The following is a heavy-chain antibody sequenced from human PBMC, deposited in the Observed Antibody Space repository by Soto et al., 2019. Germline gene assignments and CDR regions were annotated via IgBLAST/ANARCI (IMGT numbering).Heavy chain of an antibody. D-gene: IGHD3-10*01. V-gene: IGHV1-69*01. CDR3: AAELGFGKLSVV. CDR1: GDTFKNCV. Sequence: QVQVVQSGVEVRRPGSSVKVSCKASGDTFKNCVISWVRQAPGQGLEWMGGIIPLFGTTDFAQRFQGRLTITTYESTTTAHMELSRLRSEDTATYYYAAELGFGKLSVVWGQGTTVIVSS. J-gene: IGHJ6*02. CDR2: IIPLFGTT.